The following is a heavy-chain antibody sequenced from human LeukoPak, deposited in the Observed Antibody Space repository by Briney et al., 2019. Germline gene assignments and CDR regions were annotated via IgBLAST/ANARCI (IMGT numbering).Heavy chain of an antibody. CDR1: GFTFSNAW. Sequence: GGSLRLSCAASGFTFSNAWMSWVRQAPGKGLEWVSRIKSKTDGGTTDYAAPVKGRFTISRDDSKNALYLQMNSLRAEDTAVYYCVIGGGNKGYYWGQGTLVTVSS. D-gene: IGHD1/OR15-1a*01. CDR2: IKSKTDGGTT. CDR3: VIGGGNKGYY. V-gene: IGHV3-15*01. J-gene: IGHJ4*02.